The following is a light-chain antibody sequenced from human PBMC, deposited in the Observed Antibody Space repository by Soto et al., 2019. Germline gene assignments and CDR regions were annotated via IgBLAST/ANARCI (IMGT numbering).Light chain of an antibody. V-gene: IGKV1-5*01. Sequence: WPASQSISSRLAWYQQKPGKAPKFLVYDASNLESGVPSRFSGSGTGTEFTLTIGRLNPDDSATQYFQHYTRYSVKLGQGTKVDIK. J-gene: IGKJ1*01. CDR3: QHYTRYSVK. CDR2: DAS. CDR1: QSISSR.